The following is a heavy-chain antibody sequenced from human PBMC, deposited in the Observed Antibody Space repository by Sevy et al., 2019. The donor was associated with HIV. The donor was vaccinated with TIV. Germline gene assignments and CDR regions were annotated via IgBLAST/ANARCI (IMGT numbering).Heavy chain of an antibody. Sequence: GGSLRLSCAASGFTFSSYRMTWVRQAPGKGLEWVSCISSTSAYINYADSVKGRFTIARDNAKNLLYLQMDSLRAEDTAVYYCARAVLEISTWMSGYWGQGTLVTVSS. CDR1: GFTFSSYR. J-gene: IGHJ4*02. CDR2: ISSTSAYI. D-gene: IGHD1-1*01. V-gene: IGHV3-21*01. CDR3: ARAVLEISTWMSGY.